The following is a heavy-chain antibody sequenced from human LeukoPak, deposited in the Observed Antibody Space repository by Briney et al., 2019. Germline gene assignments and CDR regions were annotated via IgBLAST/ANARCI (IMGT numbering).Heavy chain of an antibody. CDR2: ISSSGSTI. D-gene: IGHD6-6*01. V-gene: IGHV3-11*04. CDR1: GFTFSDYY. Sequence: KPWGSLRLSCAASGFTFSDYYMSWIRQAPGKGLEWVSYISSSGSTIYYADSVKGRFTISRDNAKNSLYLQMNSLRAEDTAVYYCARVKGGSSIAARRTRGDYWGQGTLVTVSS. J-gene: IGHJ4*02. CDR3: ARVKGGSSIAARRTRGDY.